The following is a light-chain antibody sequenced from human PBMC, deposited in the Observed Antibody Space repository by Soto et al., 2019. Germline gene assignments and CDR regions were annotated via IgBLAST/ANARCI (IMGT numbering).Light chain of an antibody. Sequence: DIQMTQSPSTLSASVRDRVTITCRASQSVSTWLAWYQQKAGKAPKFLIYEASSLQSGVPSRFSGSGSGTEFTLTISSLQPDDFATYYCQQYNRYPYTFGQGTKLEIK. CDR3: QQYNRYPYT. V-gene: IGKV1-5*03. J-gene: IGKJ2*01. CDR2: EAS. CDR1: QSVSTW.